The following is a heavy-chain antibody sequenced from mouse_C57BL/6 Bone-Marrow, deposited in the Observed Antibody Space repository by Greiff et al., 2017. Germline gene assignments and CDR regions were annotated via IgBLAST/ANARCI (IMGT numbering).Heavy chain of an antibody. CDR1: GYTFTNYW. D-gene: IGHD2-4*01. Sequence: QVQLKQPGAELVKPGASVKLSCKASGYTFTNYWMHWVKQRPGQGLEWIGMMHPNGGSPDYNEKFKSEATPSVDKSSRTAYMELSSLTSEDSAVYYCARSYDYDDYTMDYWGQGTSVTVSS. CDR2: MHPNGGSP. V-gene: IGHV1-64*01. J-gene: IGHJ4*01. CDR3: ARSYDYDDYTMDY.